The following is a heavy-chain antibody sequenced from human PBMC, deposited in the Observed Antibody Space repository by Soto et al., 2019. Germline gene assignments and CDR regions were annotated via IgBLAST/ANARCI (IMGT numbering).Heavy chain of an antibody. J-gene: IGHJ6*02. V-gene: IGHV3-30-3*01. CDR2: ISYDGSNK. CDR3: ASTLDV. CDR1: GCTFSSYA. Sequence: QVQLVESGGGVVQPGRSQRLSCAASGCTFSSYAMHWVRQAPGKGLEWVAVISYDGSNKYYADSVKGRFTISRDNSKNTLYLQMNSLRADDTAVYYCASTLDVWGQGTTVTVSS.